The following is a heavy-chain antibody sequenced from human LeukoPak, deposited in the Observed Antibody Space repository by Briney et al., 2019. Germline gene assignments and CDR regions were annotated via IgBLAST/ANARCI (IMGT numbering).Heavy chain of an antibody. CDR1: GFTFSSYE. Sequence: PGGSLRLSCAASGFTFSSYEMNWVRQAPGKGLEWVSSISSSSSYIYYADSVKGRFTISRDNAKNSLYLQMNSLRAEDTAVYYCARDERRYDSSGAPFDYWGQGTLVTVSS. CDR3: ARDERRYDSSGAPFDY. V-gene: IGHV3-21*01. J-gene: IGHJ4*02. CDR2: ISSSSSYI. D-gene: IGHD3-22*01.